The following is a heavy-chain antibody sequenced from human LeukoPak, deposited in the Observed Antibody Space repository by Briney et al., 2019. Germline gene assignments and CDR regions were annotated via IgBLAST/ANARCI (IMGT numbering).Heavy chain of an antibody. CDR3: ARDFVGYSYGYGHYYYYYYMDV. CDR2: IYYSGST. Sequence: PSETLSLTCTVSGGSISSYYWSWIRQPPGKGLEWIGYIYYSGSTNYNPSLKSRVTISVDTSKNQFSLKLSSVTAADTAVYYCARDFVGYSYGYGHYYYYYYMDVWGKGTTVTVSS. CDR1: GGSISSYY. J-gene: IGHJ6*03. D-gene: IGHD5-18*01. V-gene: IGHV4-59*01.